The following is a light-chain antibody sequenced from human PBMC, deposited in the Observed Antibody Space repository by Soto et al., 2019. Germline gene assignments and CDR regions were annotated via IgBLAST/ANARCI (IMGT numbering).Light chain of an antibody. J-gene: IGLJ1*01. CDR2: EVS. V-gene: IGLV2-23*02. CDR3: CSYAVSYTFEV. CDR1: SSDVGSYNL. Sequence: QSVLTQPASVSGSPGQSITISCTGTSSDVGSYNLVSWYQQHPGKAPKLIISEVSKRPSGVSNRFSGSKSGNTASLTISGLQAEDEADYYCCSYAVSYTFEVFGTGTKLTVL.